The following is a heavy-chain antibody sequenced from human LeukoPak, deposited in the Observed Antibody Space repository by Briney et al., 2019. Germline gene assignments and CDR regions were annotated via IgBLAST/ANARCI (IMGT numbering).Heavy chain of an antibody. J-gene: IGHJ4*02. D-gene: IGHD5-18*01. CDR2: ISVRSNYI. Sequence: GVSLRLSCVASGYTFSSYSINWVRQAPGKGLEGVSSISVRSNYIYYADSVRGRFSISRDNAKNSLYLQMNSLRAEDTAVYYCARERSAMVTGFDYWGQGTLVTVSS. CDR3: ARERSAMVTGFDY. V-gene: IGHV3-21*01. CDR1: GYTFSSYS.